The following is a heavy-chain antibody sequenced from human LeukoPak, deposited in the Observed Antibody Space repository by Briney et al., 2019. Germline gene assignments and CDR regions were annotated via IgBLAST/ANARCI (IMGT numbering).Heavy chain of an antibody. J-gene: IGHJ4*02. V-gene: IGHV3-53*01. CDR2: MNSGGDT. CDR3: ARGGSMVRGVL. Sequence: QSGGSLRLSCVVSGFTVSSDLMNWVRQAPGKGLEWVSAMNSGGDTYYADSVRGRFIISRDKSRNTLYLQMNSLRVDDTAVYYCARGGSMVRGVLWGQETLVTVSS. CDR1: GFTVSSDL. D-gene: IGHD3-10*01.